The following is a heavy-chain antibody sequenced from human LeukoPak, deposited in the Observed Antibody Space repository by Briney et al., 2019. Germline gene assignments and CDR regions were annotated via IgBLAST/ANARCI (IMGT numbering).Heavy chain of an antibody. CDR1: GGTFSSYA. J-gene: IGHJ5*02. CDR2: IIPIFGTA. CDR3: ARESELYNWFDP. V-gene: IGHV1-69*13. D-gene: IGHD3-10*01. Sequence: ASVKVSCKASGGTFSSYAISWVRQAPGQGLEWMGGIIPIFGTANYAQKFQGRVTITADESTSTAYMELSSLRSEDTAVYYCARESELYNWFDPWGQGTLVTVSS.